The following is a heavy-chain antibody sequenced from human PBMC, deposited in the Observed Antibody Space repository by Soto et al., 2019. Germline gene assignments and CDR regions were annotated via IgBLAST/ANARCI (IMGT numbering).Heavy chain of an antibody. V-gene: IGHV3-21*01. CDR3: ARGTVTLYWYFDL. J-gene: IGHJ2*01. CDR2: ISSSSSYI. Sequence: EVQLVESGGGLVKPGGSLRLSCAASGFTFSSYSMNWVRQAPGKGLEWVSSISSSSSYIYYADSVKGRFTISRDNAKNSLYLQMNSLRAEDTAVYCCARGTVTLYWYFDLWGRGTLVTVSS. CDR1: GFTFSSYS. D-gene: IGHD4-17*01.